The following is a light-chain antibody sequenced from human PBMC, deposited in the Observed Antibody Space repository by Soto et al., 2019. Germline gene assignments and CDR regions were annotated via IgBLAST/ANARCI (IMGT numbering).Light chain of an antibody. J-gene: IGLJ2*01. V-gene: IGLV1-47*01. Sequence: QYVLTQPPSASGTPGQRVTISCSGSSSNIGSNYVYWYQQLPGTAPKLLIYRNNQRPSGVPDRFSGSKSGTSASLAISGLRSEDEADYYCAAWDDSLSRVFGGGTKLTVL. CDR2: RNN. CDR3: AAWDDSLSRV. CDR1: SSNIGSNY.